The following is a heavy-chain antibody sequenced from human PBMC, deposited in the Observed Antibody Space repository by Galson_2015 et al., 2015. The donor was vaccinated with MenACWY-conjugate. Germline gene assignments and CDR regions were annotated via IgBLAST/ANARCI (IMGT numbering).Heavy chain of an antibody. D-gene: IGHD2/OR15-2a*01. J-gene: IGHJ4*02. CDR3: AREFSY. CDR2: IYDSGTT. V-gene: IGHV4-61*08. CDR1: GGSASSSGYY. Sequence: ETLSLTCTVSGGSASSSGYYWTWIRQPPGKGLEWIGLIYDSGTTKYNPSLKGRVTILLDTSKNQVSLKLSSVTAADTAVYYCAREFSYWGQGTLVTVSS.